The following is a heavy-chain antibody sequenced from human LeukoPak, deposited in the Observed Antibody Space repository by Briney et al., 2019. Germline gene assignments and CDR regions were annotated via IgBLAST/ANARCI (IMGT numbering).Heavy chain of an antibody. D-gene: IGHD3-10*01. Sequence: PGGSLRLSCAASGFTFSSYAMSWVRQAPGKGLEWVSAISGSGGSTYYADSVKGRFTISRDNSKNTLYLQMNGLRAEDTAVYYCAKDLRVRGVIPDWFDPWGQGTLVTVSS. CDR2: ISGSGGST. CDR1: GFTFSSYA. J-gene: IGHJ5*02. CDR3: AKDLRVRGVIPDWFDP. V-gene: IGHV3-23*01.